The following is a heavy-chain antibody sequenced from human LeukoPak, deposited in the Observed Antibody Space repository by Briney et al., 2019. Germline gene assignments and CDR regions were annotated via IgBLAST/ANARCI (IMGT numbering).Heavy chain of an antibody. Sequence: GRTLRLFCAASGFTFSSFSTNGVRHAPGKGLEWGLSIASSSSYIYYADSVKGRFNISRDNAKNSLYLQMNSLRAEDTAVYYCARDVGDTYYDFWSGYYRRFDPWGQGTLVTVSS. D-gene: IGHD3-3*01. V-gene: IGHV3-21*01. CDR3: ARDVGDTYYDFWSGYYRRFDP. J-gene: IGHJ5*02. CDR1: GFTFSSFS. CDR2: IASSSSYI.